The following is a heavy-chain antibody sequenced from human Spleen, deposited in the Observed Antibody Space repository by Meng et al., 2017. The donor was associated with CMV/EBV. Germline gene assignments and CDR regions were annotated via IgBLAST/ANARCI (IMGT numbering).Heavy chain of an antibody. CDR3: ARGGKIKSDSSGYYAYWFDP. V-gene: IGHV3-30*03. J-gene: IGHJ5*01. Sequence: SGGGVGQPGRSLRLSCAVSEFTFRKYGWAGSRQGVKGRFTISRDNSKNTLYLQMNSLRPDDTAVYYCARGGKIKSDSSGYYAYWFDPWGQGTLVTVSS. D-gene: IGHD3-22*01. CDR1: EFTFRKYG.